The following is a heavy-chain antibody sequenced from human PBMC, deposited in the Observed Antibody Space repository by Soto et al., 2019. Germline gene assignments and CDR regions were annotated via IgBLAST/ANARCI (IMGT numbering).Heavy chain of an antibody. CDR3: ARQALDYYDSSGYYLDY. D-gene: IGHD3-22*01. Sequence: PGGSLRLSCAASGFTFSSYWMSWVRQAPGKGLEWVANIKQDGSEKYYVDSVKGRFTISRDNAKNSLYLQMNSLRAEDTAVYYCARQALDYYDSSGYYLDYWGQGTLVTVSS. V-gene: IGHV3-7*05. CDR2: IKQDGSEK. CDR1: GFTFSSYW. J-gene: IGHJ4*02.